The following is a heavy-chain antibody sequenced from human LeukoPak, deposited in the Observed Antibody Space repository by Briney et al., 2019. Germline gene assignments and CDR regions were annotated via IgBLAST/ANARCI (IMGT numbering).Heavy chain of an antibody. CDR3: ARLETSVTEHNWFDP. D-gene: IGHD2-21*02. CDR2: IGGSNYYRGST. CDR1: GASISSSAYY. J-gene: IGHJ5*02. Sequence: SETLSLTCTVSGASISSSAYYWGWIRQPPGKGLEWIGSIGGSNYYRGSTYYNPSLKSRITIHVDTSKDQFSLKLSSVTAADTAVYYCARLETSVTEHNWFDPWGQGTLVTVSS. V-gene: IGHV4-39*01.